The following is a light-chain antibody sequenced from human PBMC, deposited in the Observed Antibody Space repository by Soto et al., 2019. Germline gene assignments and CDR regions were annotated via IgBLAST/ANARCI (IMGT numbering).Light chain of an antibody. V-gene: IGKV3-11*01. Sequence: EIVLTQAAATLSLSPGQRATLSCRASQSGSSYLAVYPQKPGQAPRLLIHDASTRATGIPARFSGSGSGTEFILTISRLEPEDFAVYYCQQYDISPIPFGQRTKVDIK. CDR3: QQYDISPIP. CDR1: QSGSSY. J-gene: IGKJ1*01. CDR2: DAS.